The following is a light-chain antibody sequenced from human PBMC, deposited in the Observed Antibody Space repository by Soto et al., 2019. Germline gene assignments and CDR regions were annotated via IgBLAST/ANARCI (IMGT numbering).Light chain of an antibody. CDR2: DVS. Sequence: QSALTQPRSVSGSPGQSVTISCTGTSSDVGGYNYVSWYQQHPGKAPKLMIYDVSKRPSGVPDRFSGSKSGNTASLTISGLQAEDEADYYCQSFDSRLSALVFGGGTKVTVL. CDR1: SSDVGGYNY. CDR3: QSFDSRLSALV. V-gene: IGLV2-11*01. J-gene: IGLJ2*01.